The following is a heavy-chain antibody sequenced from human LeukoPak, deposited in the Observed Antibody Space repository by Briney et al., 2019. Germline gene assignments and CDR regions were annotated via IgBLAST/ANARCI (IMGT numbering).Heavy chain of an antibody. D-gene: IGHD3-10*01. J-gene: IGHJ3*02. CDR3: ARPLWFGEFSDAFDI. CDR1: GGSISSGGYS. Sequence: SQTLSLTCAVPGGSISSGGYSWSWIRQPPGKGLEWIGSIYYSGSTYYNPSLKSRVTISVDTSKNQFSLKLSSVTAADTAVYYCARPLWFGEFSDAFDIWGQGTMVTVSS. CDR2: IYYSGST. V-gene: IGHV4-30-2*03.